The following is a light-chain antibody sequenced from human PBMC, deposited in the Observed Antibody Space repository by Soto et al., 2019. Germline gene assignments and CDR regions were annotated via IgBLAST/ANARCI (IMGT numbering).Light chain of an antibody. Sequence: QSVLTQPPSVSGAPGQRVTISCTGSSSNIGAGYDVHWYQQFPGAAPKLLIHGNSNRPSGVPDRFSGSKSGTSASLAITGLQAEDEADYYCQSYDSTLRGSVFGGGTKLTVL. J-gene: IGLJ2*01. V-gene: IGLV1-40*01. CDR1: SSNIGAGYD. CDR3: QSYDSTLRGSV. CDR2: GNS.